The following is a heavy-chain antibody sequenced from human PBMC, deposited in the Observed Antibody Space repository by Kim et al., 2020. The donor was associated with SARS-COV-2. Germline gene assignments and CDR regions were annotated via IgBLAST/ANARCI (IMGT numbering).Heavy chain of an antibody. CDR1: GGSISSGGYY. J-gene: IGHJ2*01. CDR2: IYYSGST. D-gene: IGHD6-13*01. V-gene: IGHV4-31*03. CDR3: ARDRSSSWSKGWYFDL. Sequence: SETLSLTCTVSGGSISSGGYYWSWIRQHPGKGLEWIGYIYYSGSTYYNPSLKSRVTISVDTSKNQFSLKLSSVTAADTAVYYCARDRSSSWSKGWYFDLWGRGTLVTVSS.